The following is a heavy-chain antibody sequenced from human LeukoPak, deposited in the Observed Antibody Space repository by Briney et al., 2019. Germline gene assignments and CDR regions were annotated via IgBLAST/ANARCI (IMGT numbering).Heavy chain of an antibody. CDR1: GYTFTGYY. Sequence: ASVKVSCKASGYTFTGYYMHWVRQAPGQGLEWMGWINPNSGGTNYAQKFQGWVTMTRDTSISTAYMELSRLRSDDTAVYYCARGPYHDFWSYMDVWGKGTTVTVSS. D-gene: IGHD3-3*01. CDR3: ARGPYHDFWSYMDV. CDR2: INPNSGGT. V-gene: IGHV1-2*04. J-gene: IGHJ6*03.